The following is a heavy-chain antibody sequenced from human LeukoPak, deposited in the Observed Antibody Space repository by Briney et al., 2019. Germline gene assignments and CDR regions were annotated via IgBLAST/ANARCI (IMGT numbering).Heavy chain of an antibody. CDR3: AKNRGANYYNYYMDV. D-gene: IGHD4/OR15-4a*01. CDR1: GFTFSTYA. Sequence: GGSLRLSCAASGFTFSTYAMSWVRQAPGNGLEWLSTIGAGGRDTFYADSVKGRFTVSRDNSKNTLYMQMSSLRAEDTAVYFCAKNRGANYYNYYMDVWGKGTTVTVSS. J-gene: IGHJ6*03. CDR2: IGAGGRDT. V-gene: IGHV3-23*01.